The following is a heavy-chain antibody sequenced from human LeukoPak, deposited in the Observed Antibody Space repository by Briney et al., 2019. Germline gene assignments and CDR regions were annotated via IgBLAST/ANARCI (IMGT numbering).Heavy chain of an antibody. CDR1: GGSISSYY. J-gene: IGHJ5*02. D-gene: IGHD3-10*01. Sequence: SETLSLTCTVSGGSISSYYWSWIRQPPGKGLEWIGYIYYGGSTNYTPSLKSRVTISVDTSKNQFSLKLSSVTAADTAVYYCARYELQYGSGSYFYNWFDPWGQGTLVTVSS. CDR2: IYYGGST. CDR3: ARYELQYGSGSYFYNWFDP. V-gene: IGHV4-59*01.